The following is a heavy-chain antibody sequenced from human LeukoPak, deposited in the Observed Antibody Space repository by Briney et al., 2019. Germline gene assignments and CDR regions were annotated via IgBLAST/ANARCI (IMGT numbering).Heavy chain of an antibody. D-gene: IGHD4-11*01. Sequence: ASVKVSCKASGYTFTGYYMHWVRQAPGQGLEWMGWVNPNSGGTNYAQKFQGRVTMTRDTSISTAYMELSRLTSDDTAFYYCARDATARDSSNFDYWGQGTLVTVSS. J-gene: IGHJ4*02. CDR2: VNPNSGGT. V-gene: IGHV1-2*02. CDR1: GYTFTGYY. CDR3: ARDATARDSSNFDY.